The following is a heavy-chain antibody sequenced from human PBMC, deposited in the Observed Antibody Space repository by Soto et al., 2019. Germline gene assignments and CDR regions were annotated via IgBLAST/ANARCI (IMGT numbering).Heavy chain of an antibody. Sequence: GGSLRLSCTASGFTFGDYAMSWFRQAPGKGLEWVGFIRSKAYGGTTEYAASVKGRFTISRDDSKSIAYLQMNSLKTEDTAVYYCTSSHCSSTSCYATYYMDVWGKGTTVTVSS. V-gene: IGHV3-49*03. CDR3: TSSHCSSTSCYATYYMDV. D-gene: IGHD2-2*01. J-gene: IGHJ6*03. CDR1: GFTFGDYA. CDR2: IRSKAYGGTT.